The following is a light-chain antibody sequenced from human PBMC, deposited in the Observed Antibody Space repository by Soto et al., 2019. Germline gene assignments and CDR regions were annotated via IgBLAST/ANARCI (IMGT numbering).Light chain of an antibody. CDR1: QSISSH. J-gene: IGKJ4*02. CDR2: AAS. CDR3: QQSYSTPRT. Sequence: DIQMTQSPSSLSASVGDRVTITCRASQSISSHLNWYQQKAGKAPKLLIYAASSLQRGVPSRFSGSGSGTDFTLTISSLQPEDFATYYCQQSYSTPRTFGGGTKVEIK. V-gene: IGKV1-39*01.